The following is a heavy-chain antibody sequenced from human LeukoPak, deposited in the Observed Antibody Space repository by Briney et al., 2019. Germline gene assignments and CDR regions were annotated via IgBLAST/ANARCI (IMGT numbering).Heavy chain of an antibody. V-gene: IGHV3-48*01. D-gene: IGHD2-21*02. CDR3: ARNFYCGGDCAISYFDY. CDR1: GFAISDYS. CDR2: ISSSSNKV. J-gene: IGHJ4*02. Sequence: GGSLRLSCAASGFAISDYSMNWVRQVPGKGLEWVSYISSSSNKVYYADSVKGRFTISRDNAKNSLFLQMNSLRADDTAVYYCARNFYCGGDCAISYFDYRGQGTLVTVSS.